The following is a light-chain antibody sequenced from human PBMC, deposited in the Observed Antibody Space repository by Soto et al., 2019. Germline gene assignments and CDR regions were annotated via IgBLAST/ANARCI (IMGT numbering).Light chain of an antibody. J-gene: IGKJ4*01. CDR3: QQSFSFPS. Sequence: IQMTQSPSSLSASVGDRVTITCRASQSIRTYLNWYQQKPGKAPKLLINTASSLQSGVPSRFSGSGSGTDFTLTISSLQPEDIATYYCQQSFSFPSFGGGTKVDIK. CDR2: TAS. CDR1: QSIRTY. V-gene: IGKV1-39*01.